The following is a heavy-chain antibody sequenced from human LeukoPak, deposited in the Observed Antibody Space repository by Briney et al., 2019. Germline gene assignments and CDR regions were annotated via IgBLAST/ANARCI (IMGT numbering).Heavy chain of an antibody. CDR3: AKGAVEMATISPVDY. Sequence: ASVKVSCKASGYTFTSYDINWVRQATGQGVEWMGWMNHNSGNTGYAQKFQGRVTMTRNNSISTAYMKLSSLRSEDTAVYYCAKGAVEMATISPVDYWGQGTLVTVSS. V-gene: IGHV1-8*01. CDR2: MNHNSGNT. J-gene: IGHJ4*02. D-gene: IGHD5-24*01. CDR1: GYTFTSYD.